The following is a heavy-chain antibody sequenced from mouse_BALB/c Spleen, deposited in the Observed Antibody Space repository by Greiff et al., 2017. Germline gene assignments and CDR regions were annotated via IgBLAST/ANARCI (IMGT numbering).Heavy chain of an antibody. CDR2: INPSNGGT. V-gene: IGHV1S81*02. CDR1: GYTFTSYY. D-gene: IGHD2-10*01. CDR3: TRGSYYGNYDAMDY. J-gene: IGHJ4*01. Sequence: QVHVKQSGAELVKPGASVKLSCKASGYTFTSYYMYWVKQRPGQGLEWIGEINPSNGGTNFNEKFKSKATLTVDKSSSTAYMQLSSLTSEDSAVYYCTRGSYYGNYDAMDYWGQGTSVTVSS.